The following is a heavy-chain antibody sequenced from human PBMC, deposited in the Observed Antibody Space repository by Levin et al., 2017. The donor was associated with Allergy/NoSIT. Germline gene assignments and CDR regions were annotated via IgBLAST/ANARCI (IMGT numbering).Heavy chain of an antibody. CDR3: ARDLTSGRYTSKWDALDI. CDR1: GFSVSRYS. D-gene: IGHD6-13*01. V-gene: IGHV3-64*01. Sequence: GGSLRLSCAASGFSVSRYSMHWVRQVPGKGLEYVSAISRDGGRTYYANSVKGRFTISRDNSKNTLYLQMGSLRPEDMAVYYCARDLTSGRYTSKWDALDIWGQGTMVTVYS. CDR2: ISRDGGRT. J-gene: IGHJ3*02.